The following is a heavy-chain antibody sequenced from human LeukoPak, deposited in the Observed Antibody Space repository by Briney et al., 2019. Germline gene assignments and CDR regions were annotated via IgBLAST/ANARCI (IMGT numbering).Heavy chain of an antibody. CDR2: ITSRSSYI. CDR1: EFTFSSYT. V-gene: IGHV3-21*01. CDR3: ARDFLSPMSFYMDV. Sequence: GGSLRLSCAASEFTFSSYTMTWVRQAPGKGLEWVSSITSRSSYIYYVDSVKGRFTISRDNAKNSLYLQMNSLRAEDTAVYYCARDFLSPMSFYMDVWGKGTTVTVSS. D-gene: IGHD3-10*02. J-gene: IGHJ6*03.